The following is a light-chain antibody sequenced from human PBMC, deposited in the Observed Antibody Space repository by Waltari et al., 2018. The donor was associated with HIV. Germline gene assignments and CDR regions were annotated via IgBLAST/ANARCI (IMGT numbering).Light chain of an antibody. CDR1: PSVSSN. J-gene: IGKJ1*01. CDR2: GAS. V-gene: IGKV3-15*01. CDR3: QQYYNWPRT. Sequence: EIVLTQSPGNMSVSQGERATLSCRTSPSVSSNLAWYYQKSGQAPRLLIHGASTRAPGIAARVTASGSGKEFTLTITTLQSTDSGIYYCQQYYNWPRTFGQGTKVEAK.